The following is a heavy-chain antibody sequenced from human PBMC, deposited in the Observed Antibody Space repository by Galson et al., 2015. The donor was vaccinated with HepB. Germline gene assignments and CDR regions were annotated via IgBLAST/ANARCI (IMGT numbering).Heavy chain of an antibody. CDR1: GFTFSRNA. Sequence: SLRLSCAASGFTFSRNAMHWVRQAPAKGLAYVSGISSNGGSTYYADSVKGRFTISRDTSKNTLYLQMSSLGTEDTADYYCGKDRATLVRGIGIDWFDPWGQGTLVTVSS. V-gene: IGHV3-64D*06. J-gene: IGHJ5*02. D-gene: IGHD3-10*01. CDR2: ISSNGGST. CDR3: GKDRATLVRGIGIDWFDP.